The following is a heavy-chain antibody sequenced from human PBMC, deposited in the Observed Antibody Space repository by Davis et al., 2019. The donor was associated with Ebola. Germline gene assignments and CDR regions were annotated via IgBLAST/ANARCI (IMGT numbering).Heavy chain of an antibody. CDR3: ARDGIATFGKVKYYYGMDV. V-gene: IGHV3-23*01. D-gene: IGHD6-13*01. CDR1: GFTFSSYS. J-gene: IGHJ6*04. Sequence: GESLKISCAASGFTFSSYSMNWVRQAPGKGLEWVSAISGSGGSTYYADSVKGRFTISRDNSKKTLYLQMNSLRVEDTAVYYCARDGIATFGKVKYYYGMDVWGKGTTVTVSS. CDR2: ISGSGGST.